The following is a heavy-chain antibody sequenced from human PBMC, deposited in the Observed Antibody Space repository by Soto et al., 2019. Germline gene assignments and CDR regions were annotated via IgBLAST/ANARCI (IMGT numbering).Heavy chain of an antibody. D-gene: IGHD2-21*02. CDR3: AKLPNCGGDCYFDY. Sequence: QVQLVESGGGVVQPGRSLRLSCATSGFAFSSYGMHWVRQAPGKGLEWVAVVRFDAINKYYADSVKGRFTISRDNSKSMVYLQMNSLRPNDMAVYYCAKLPNCGGDCYFDYWGQGTLVTVSS. CDR2: VRFDAINK. V-gene: IGHV3-30*02. J-gene: IGHJ4*02. CDR1: GFAFSSYG.